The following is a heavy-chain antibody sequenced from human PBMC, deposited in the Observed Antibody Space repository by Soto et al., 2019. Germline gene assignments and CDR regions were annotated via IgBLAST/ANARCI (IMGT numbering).Heavy chain of an antibody. CDR3: ARDLFGIGSYFDAFDI. Sequence: GGSLRLSCAASGFNFSDYYMSWIRQAPGKGLEWVSYISSSVSTIYYADSVKGRFTISRDNAKNSLYLQMNSLRAEDTAVYYCARDLFGIGSYFDAFDIWGLGTMVTVSS. CDR1: GFNFSDYY. D-gene: IGHD1-26*01. CDR2: ISSSVSTI. J-gene: IGHJ3*02. V-gene: IGHV3-11*01.